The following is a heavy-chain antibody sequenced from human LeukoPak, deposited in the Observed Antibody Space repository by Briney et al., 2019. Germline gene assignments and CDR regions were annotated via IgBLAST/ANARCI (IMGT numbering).Heavy chain of an antibody. CDR2: IKQDGSEK. D-gene: IGHD4-17*01. V-gene: IGHV3-7*01. CDR1: GFTFSSYW. CDR3: ARAYDYGGYVGAFDY. Sequence: GGSLRLSCAASGFTFSSYWMSWVRQAPGKGLEWVANIKQDGSEKYYVDSVKGRFTISRDNAKNSLYLQMNSLRAEDTAVYYCARAYDYGGYVGAFDYWGQGTLVTVSS. J-gene: IGHJ4*02.